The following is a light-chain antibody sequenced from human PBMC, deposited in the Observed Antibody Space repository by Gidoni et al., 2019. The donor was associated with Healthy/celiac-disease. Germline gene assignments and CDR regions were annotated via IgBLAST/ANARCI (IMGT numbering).Light chain of an antibody. CDR3: QQSYSTSWT. J-gene: IGKJ1*01. V-gene: IGKV1-39*01. Sequence: DIQMTQSPSSLSASVGDRVPITCRASQSISSYLKWYQQKPGKATKLLIYAASSLQSGVPSRCSGSGSGTDFTLTISSLQPEDFATYYCQQSYSTSWTFXQXTKVXIK. CDR1: QSISSY. CDR2: AAS.